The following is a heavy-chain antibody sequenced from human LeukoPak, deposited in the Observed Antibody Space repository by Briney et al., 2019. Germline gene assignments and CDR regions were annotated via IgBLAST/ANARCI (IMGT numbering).Heavy chain of an antibody. D-gene: IGHD6-13*01. CDR2: IKQDGSEK. J-gene: IGHJ4*02. V-gene: IGHV3-7*03. CDR1: GFTFSSYS. Sequence: PGGSLRLSCAASGFTFSSYSMNWVRQAPGKGLEWVANIKQDGSEKYYVDSVKGRFTISRDNAKNSLYLQMNSLRAEDTAVYYCAKDQGRGYSSSWYSFDYWGQGTLVTVSS. CDR3: AKDQGRGYSSSWYSFDY.